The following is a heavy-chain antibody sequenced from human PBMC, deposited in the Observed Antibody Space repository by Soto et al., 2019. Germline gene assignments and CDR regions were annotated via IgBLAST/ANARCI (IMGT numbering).Heavy chain of an antibody. CDR1: GGSISSGGYY. Sequence: SETLSLTCTVSGGSISSGGYYWSWIRQHPGKGLEWIGYIYYSGSTYYNPSLKSRVTISVDTSKNQFSLKLSSVTAADTAVYYWARAHTGYGMDVWGQGTTVTVSS. CDR3: ARAHTGYGMDV. D-gene: IGHD1-1*01. J-gene: IGHJ6*02. V-gene: IGHV4-31*03. CDR2: IYYSGST.